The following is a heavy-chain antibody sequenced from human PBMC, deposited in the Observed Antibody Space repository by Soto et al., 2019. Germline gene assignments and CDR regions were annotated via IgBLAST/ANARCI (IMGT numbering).Heavy chain of an antibody. J-gene: IGHJ3*02. V-gene: IGHV1-69*01. CDR1: GGTFSSYA. Sequence: GASVKVSCKASGGTFSSYAISWVRQAPGQGLEWMGGIIPIFGTANYAQKFQGRVTITADESTSTAYMELSSLRSEDTAVYYCAREIYDSSGSNAFDIWGRGTMVTVSS. CDR3: AREIYDSSGSNAFDI. CDR2: IIPIFGTA. D-gene: IGHD3-22*01.